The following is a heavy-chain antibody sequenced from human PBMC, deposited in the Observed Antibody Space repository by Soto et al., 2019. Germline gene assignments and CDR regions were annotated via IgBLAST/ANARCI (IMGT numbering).Heavy chain of an antibody. CDR3: ASRAADLPF. D-gene: IGHD6-13*01. CDR2: ISRTGST. J-gene: IGHJ4*02. V-gene: IGHV4-4*02. CDR1: GGSITSSEW. Sequence: SETLSLTCAGSGGSITSSEWWSWVRQPPGKGLEWIGEISRTGSTNYNSTLKSRVTISLDKSNNQFSLKLNSVTAADTAVYYCASRAADLPFWGQGTLVTVSS.